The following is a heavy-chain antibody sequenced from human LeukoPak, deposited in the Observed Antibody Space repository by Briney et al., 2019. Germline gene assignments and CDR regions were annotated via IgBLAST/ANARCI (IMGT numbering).Heavy chain of an antibody. V-gene: IGHV4-59*08. Sequence: SETLSLTCTASGGSISSYYWSWIRQPPGKGLEWIGYIYYSGSTNYNPSLKSRVTISVDTSKNQLSLKLSSVTAADTAVYYCARLDEYSSSRYFDYWGKGTMVTVSS. CDR1: GGSISSYY. CDR3: ARLDEYSSSRYFDY. J-gene: IGHJ4*02. D-gene: IGHD6-6*01. CDR2: IYYSGST.